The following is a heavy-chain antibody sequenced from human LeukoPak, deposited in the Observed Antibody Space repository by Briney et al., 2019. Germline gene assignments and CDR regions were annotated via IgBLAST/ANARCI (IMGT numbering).Heavy chain of an antibody. CDR1: GYSLSGNF. V-gene: IGHV1-2*02. J-gene: IGHJ4*02. CDR3: ARAWYSSGWYLFDY. CDR2: INPNSGGT. D-gene: IGHD6-19*01. Sequence: ASVKVSCKTSGYSLSGNFIHWVRQAPGQGLEWMGWINPNSGGTNYAQKFQGRVTMTRDTSISTAYMELSRLRSDDTAVYYCARAWYSSGWYLFDYWGQGTLVTVSS.